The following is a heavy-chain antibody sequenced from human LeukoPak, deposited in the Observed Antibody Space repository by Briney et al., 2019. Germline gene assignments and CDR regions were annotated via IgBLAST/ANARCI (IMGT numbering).Heavy chain of an antibody. CDR2: IYYSGST. V-gene: IGHV4-31*03. Sequence: YPSETLSLTCTVSGGSISSGGYYWSWIRQHPGKGLEWIGYIYYSGSTYYNPSLKSRVTISVDTSKNQFSLKLSSVTAADTAVYYCARGGTWSRLDPWGQGTLVTVSS. D-gene: IGHD1-1*01. CDR1: GGSISSGGYY. J-gene: IGHJ5*02. CDR3: ARGGTWSRLDP.